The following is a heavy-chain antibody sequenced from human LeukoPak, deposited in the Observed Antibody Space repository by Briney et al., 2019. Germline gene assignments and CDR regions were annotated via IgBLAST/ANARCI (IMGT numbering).Heavy chain of an antibody. Sequence: GGSLRLSCAASGFTFSSYAMSWVRQAPGKGLEWVSGIIDSGDITYYANSVKGRFTVSRDNSKNTLYLQMNSLRAEDTAVYYCAKLGGQEVYNYYVGVWGKGTTVAVSS. V-gene: IGHV3-23*01. CDR1: GFTFSSYA. J-gene: IGHJ6*03. CDR2: IIDSGDIT. D-gene: IGHD3-16*01. CDR3: AKLGGQEVYNYYVGV.